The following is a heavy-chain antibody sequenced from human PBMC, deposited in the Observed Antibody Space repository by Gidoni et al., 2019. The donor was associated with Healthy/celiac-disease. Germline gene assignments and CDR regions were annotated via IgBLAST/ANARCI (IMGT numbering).Heavy chain of an antibody. Sequence: QLQLQESGPGLVKPSETLSLTCTVSGGSIRSSSYYWGWIRQPPGKGLEWSGSIYYSGSTYYNPSLKSRVTISVDTSKNQFSLKLSSVTAADTAVYYCARHVGGPKTYYYDSSGYFLFDYWGQGTLVTVSS. CDR2: IYYSGST. J-gene: IGHJ4*02. D-gene: IGHD3-22*01. V-gene: IGHV4-39*01. CDR3: ARHVGGPKTYYYDSSGYFLFDY. CDR1: GGSIRSSSYY.